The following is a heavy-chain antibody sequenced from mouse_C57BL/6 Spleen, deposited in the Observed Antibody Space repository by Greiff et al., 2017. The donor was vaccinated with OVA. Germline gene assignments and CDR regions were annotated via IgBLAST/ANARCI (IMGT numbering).Heavy chain of an antibody. Sequence: VKLQESGAELVKPGASVKMSCKASGYTFTTYPIEWMKQNHGKSLEWIGNFHPYNDDTKYNEKFKGKATLTVEKSSSTVYLELSRLTSDDSAVYYCARRRGYDGEGWFDYWGQGTTLTVSS. CDR1: GYTFTTYP. CDR3: ARRRGYDGEGWFDY. CDR2: FHPYNDDT. D-gene: IGHD2-2*01. V-gene: IGHV1-47*01. J-gene: IGHJ2*01.